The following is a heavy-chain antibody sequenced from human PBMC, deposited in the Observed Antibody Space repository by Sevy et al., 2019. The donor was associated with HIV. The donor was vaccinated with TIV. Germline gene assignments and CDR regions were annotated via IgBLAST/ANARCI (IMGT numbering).Heavy chain of an antibody. CDR3: ARDLVVVVTDYYYYYGMDV. D-gene: IGHD2-15*01. CDR2: IYSGGST. Sequence: GGSLRLSCAASGFTVSSNYMSWVRQAPGKGLEWVSVIYSGGSTYYADSVKGRFTISSDNSKNTLYLQMNSLGAEDTAGYYCARDLVVVVTDYYYYYGMDVWGQGTTVTVSS. CDR1: GFTVSSNY. J-gene: IGHJ6*02. V-gene: IGHV3-53*01.